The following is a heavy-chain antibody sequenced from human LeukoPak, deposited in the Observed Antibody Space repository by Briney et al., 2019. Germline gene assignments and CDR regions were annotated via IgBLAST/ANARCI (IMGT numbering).Heavy chain of an antibody. D-gene: IGHD5-12*01. CDR1: GYTFTSYG. J-gene: IGHJ4*02. CDR3: ASSLSGYDSQYDY. Sequence: ASVTVSFTASGYTFTSYGISWVRQAPGQGLEWMGWISAYNGNTNYAQKLQGRVTMTTDTSTSTAYMELRSLRSDDTAVYYCASSLSGYDSQYDYWGQGTLVTVSS. V-gene: IGHV1-18*01. CDR2: ISAYNGNT.